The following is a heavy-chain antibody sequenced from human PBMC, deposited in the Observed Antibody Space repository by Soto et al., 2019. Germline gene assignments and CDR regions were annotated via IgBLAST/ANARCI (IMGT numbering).Heavy chain of an antibody. CDR1: GYTFTTYY. D-gene: IGHD2-15*01. CDR2: INPSGGST. J-gene: IGHJ4*02. Sequence: GASVKVSCKASGYTFTTYYMHWVRQAPGQGLEWMGIINPSGGSTSYAQKFQGRVTMTRDTSTSTVYMELSSLRSEDTAVYYGARVYCSGGSCYGIDYWGQGTLVTVSS. CDR3: ARVYCSGGSCYGIDY. V-gene: IGHV1-46*01.